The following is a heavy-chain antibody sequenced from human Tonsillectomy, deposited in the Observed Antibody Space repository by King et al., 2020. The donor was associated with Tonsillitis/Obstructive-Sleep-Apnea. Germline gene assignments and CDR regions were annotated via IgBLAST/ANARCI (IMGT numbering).Heavy chain of an antibody. V-gene: IGHV4-59*12. D-gene: IGHD3-16*01. Sequence: VQLQESGPGLVKPSETLSLTCTVSGGSISSYYWSWIRQSPGKGLEWIGYIYYSGSTNYNPSLKSRVTISVDTSKNQFSLKLSSVTAADTAVYYCARERWGSHSGFDPWGQGTLVTVSS. CDR2: IYYSGST. CDR1: GGSISSYY. CDR3: ARERWGSHSGFDP. J-gene: IGHJ5*02.